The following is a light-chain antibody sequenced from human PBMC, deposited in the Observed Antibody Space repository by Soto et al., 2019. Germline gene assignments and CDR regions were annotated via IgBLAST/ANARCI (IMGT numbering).Light chain of an antibody. J-gene: IGLJ3*02. Sequence: QSALTQPASVSGSPGQSITISCTGTSSDVGGYKYVSWYQQHPGKAPKLMIYEVSNRPSGVSNHFSGSKSGNTASLTISGLQAEDEADYYCSSFTSSNTVVFGGGTKLTV. V-gene: IGLV2-14*01. CDR2: EVS. CDR1: SSDVGGYKY. CDR3: SSFTSSNTVV.